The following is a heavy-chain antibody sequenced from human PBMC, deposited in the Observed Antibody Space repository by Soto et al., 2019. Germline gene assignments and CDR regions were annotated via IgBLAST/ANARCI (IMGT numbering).Heavy chain of an antibody. Sequence: SETLSLTCTVCGDSISTYYWSWIRQPPGKGLQWIGYIFYSGGTAYNPSLKSRVTISLDMSKKQISLKLSSVTTADTATYFCARLQLVQKVIDYWGQGTLVTVSS. CDR3: ARLQLVQKVIDY. J-gene: IGHJ4*02. CDR1: GDSISTYY. CDR2: IFYSGGT. V-gene: IGHV4-59*01. D-gene: IGHD1-1*01.